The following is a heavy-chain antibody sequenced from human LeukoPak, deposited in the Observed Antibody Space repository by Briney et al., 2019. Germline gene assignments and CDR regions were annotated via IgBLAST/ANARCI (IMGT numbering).Heavy chain of an antibody. Sequence: GGSLRLSCAASGFTFSSYAMSWVRQAPGKGLEWVGFIRSKAYGGTTEYAASVKGRFTISRDDSKSIAYLQMNSLKTEDTAVYYCTRVGVLLWFGEPIRYFDYWGQGTLVTVSS. D-gene: IGHD3-10*01. CDR1: GFTFSSYA. CDR2: IRSKAYGGTT. J-gene: IGHJ4*02. V-gene: IGHV3-49*04. CDR3: TRVGVLLWFGEPIRYFDY.